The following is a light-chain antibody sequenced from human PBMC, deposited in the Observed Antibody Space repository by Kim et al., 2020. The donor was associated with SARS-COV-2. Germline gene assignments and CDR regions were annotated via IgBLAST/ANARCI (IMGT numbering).Light chain of an antibody. CDR2: DVS. Sequence: GQSIPISGTGTSRDVGAYNWVSWYQQHSGKAPKVLIFDVSNRPSGLSDRFFGSKSGNTASLTISGLQADDEADYYCSSYTRSHTFVFGTGTQLTVL. CDR1: SRDVGAYNW. CDR3: SSYTRSHTFV. V-gene: IGLV2-14*03. J-gene: IGLJ1*01.